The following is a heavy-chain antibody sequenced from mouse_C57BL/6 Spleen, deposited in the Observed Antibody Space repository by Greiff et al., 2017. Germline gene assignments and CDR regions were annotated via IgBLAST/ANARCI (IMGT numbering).Heavy chain of an antibody. V-gene: IGHV5-16*01. Sequence: EVMLVESEGGLVQPGSSMKLSCTASGFTFSDYYMAWVRQVPEKGLEWVANINYDGSSTYYLDSLKSRFIISRDNAKNILYLQMSSLKSEDTATYYCARDVGYYAMDYWGQGTSVTVSS. CDR1: GFTFSDYY. J-gene: IGHJ4*01. CDR3: ARDVGYYAMDY. CDR2: INYDGSST.